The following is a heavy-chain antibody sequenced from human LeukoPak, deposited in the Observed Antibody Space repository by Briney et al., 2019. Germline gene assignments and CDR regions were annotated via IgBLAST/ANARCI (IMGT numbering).Heavy chain of an antibody. Sequence: GGSLRLSCAASGFTFSSYAMSWVRQAPGKGLEWVSAISGSGGSTYYADSVKGRFTISRDNSKNTLYLQMNSLRAEDTAVYYCAKEHHCSSTSCYITISDWGQGTLVTVSS. J-gene: IGHJ4*02. V-gene: IGHV3-23*01. CDR2: ISGSGGST. CDR3: AKEHHCSSTSCYITISD. D-gene: IGHD2-2*02. CDR1: GFTFSSYA.